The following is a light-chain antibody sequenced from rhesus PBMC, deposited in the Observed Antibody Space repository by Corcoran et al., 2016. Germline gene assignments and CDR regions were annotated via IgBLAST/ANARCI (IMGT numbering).Light chain of an antibody. CDR2: GAS. V-gene: IGKV3-31*02. J-gene: IGKJ2*01. CDR3: QETSNLSPS. CDR1: QSVSSK. Sequence: EIVMTQSPATLSLSPGETATISCRTSQSVSSKLAWYQQKPGQAPRLPIYGASSRDTGIPDRFSGSGSGTVFTLTISSLEPEDFAVYYCQETSNLSPSFGQGTKVKIK.